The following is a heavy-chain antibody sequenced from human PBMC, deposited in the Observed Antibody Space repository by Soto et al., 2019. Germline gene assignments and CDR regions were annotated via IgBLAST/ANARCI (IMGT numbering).Heavy chain of an antibody. J-gene: IGHJ6*03. D-gene: IGHD3-3*01. CDR1: GFTFTSSA. Sequence: QMQLVQSGPEVKKPGTSVKVSCKASGFTFTSSAMQWVRQARGQRLEWIGWIVVGSGNTNYAQKFQERVNITRDMSTSTAYMELSSLRSEDTAVYYCAAPYDFWSGYYKGDYYYMDVWGKGTTVTVSS. CDR3: AAPYDFWSGYYKGDYYYMDV. CDR2: IVVGSGNT. V-gene: IGHV1-58*02.